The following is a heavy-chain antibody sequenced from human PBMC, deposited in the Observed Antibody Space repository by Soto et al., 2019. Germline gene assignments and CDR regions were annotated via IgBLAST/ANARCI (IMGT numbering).Heavy chain of an antibody. V-gene: IGHV1-69*01. CDR2: IVPLSDRT. D-gene: IGHD2-15*01. CDR3: ARKSGRDCHSGGGCFSLDV. Sequence: QVQLVQSGAEVKKPGSSLKVSCKVFGETLNSNPIGWVRQAPGQGLEWVGGIVPLSDRTNYAQELQGRVTVPADGSPSTVYMELSNLKSDDTAVYYCARKSGRDCHSGGGCFSLDVWGQGSLITVSS. J-gene: IGHJ4*02. CDR1: GETLNSNP.